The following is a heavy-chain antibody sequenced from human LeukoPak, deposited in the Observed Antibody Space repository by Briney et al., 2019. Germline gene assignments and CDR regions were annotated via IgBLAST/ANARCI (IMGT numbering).Heavy chain of an antibody. V-gene: IGHV1-24*01. Sequence: ASVKVSCKVSGYTLTELSMHWVRQAPGKGLEWMGGFDPEDGETIYAQKFQGRVTMTEDTSTDTAYMELSSLRSEDTAVYYCATDLFSGYCTNGVCADGFDYWGQGTLVTVSS. CDR2: FDPEDGET. CDR3: ATDLFSGYCTNGVCADGFDY. D-gene: IGHD2-8*01. CDR1: GYTLTELS. J-gene: IGHJ4*02.